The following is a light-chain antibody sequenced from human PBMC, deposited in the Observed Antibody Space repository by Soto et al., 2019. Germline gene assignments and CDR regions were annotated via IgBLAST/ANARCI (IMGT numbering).Light chain of an antibody. CDR2: GAS. J-gene: IGKJ5*01. CDR1: QSVDSY. V-gene: IGKV3-11*01. Sequence: EIVLTQSPASLSLSPGERATLSCRASQSVDSYLVWYQQKPGQAPRLLIFGASNRVTGIPARFSGSGSGTDFTLTINSLEPDDFAVYYCQQRDSWPITFGQGTRLEI. CDR3: QQRDSWPIT.